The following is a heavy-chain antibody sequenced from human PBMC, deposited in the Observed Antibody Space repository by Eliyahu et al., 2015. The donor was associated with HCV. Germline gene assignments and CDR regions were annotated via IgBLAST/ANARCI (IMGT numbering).Heavy chain of an antibody. J-gene: IGHJ6*02. CDR3: ARGAFCSGGICQRDNGMDV. Sequence: QVQLQQSGPGLVKPSQTLSLTCAISGDSVSRNSAAWNWIRQSPSRGLEWLGRTYYRSKWHNDYAVSVKSRITINPDTTKNQFSLQVNSVTPEDTAVYYCARGAFCSGGICQRDNGMDVWGQGTTVTVSS. CDR2: TYYRSKWHN. CDR1: GDSVSRNSAA. D-gene: IGHD2-15*01. V-gene: IGHV6-1*01.